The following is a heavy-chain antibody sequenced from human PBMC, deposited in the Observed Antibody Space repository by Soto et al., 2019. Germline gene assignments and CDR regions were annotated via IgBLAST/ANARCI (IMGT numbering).Heavy chain of an antibody. Sequence: QVQLVQSGAEVKEPGSAVKVSCKAPADSFSSYGISWVRQAPGQGLEWMGGIIPIFGTTNYAEKFQGRVTITADESTNTAYMELSSLRSEDTALYYCARGPRSCSSTSCYTIDYWGQGTLVTVSS. CDR3: ARGPRSCSSTSCYTIDY. CDR1: ADSFSSYG. CDR2: IIPIFGTT. D-gene: IGHD2-2*02. J-gene: IGHJ4*02. V-gene: IGHV1-69*01.